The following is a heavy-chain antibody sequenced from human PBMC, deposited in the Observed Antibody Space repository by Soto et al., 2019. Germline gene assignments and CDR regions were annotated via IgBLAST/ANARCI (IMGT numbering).Heavy chain of an antibody. CDR1: GFSLTTDAVG. D-gene: IGHD1-1*01. V-gene: IGHV2-5*02. Sequence: QITLKESGPPLVKPTQTLTLTCTFSGFSLTTDAVGVGWIRQPPGKALEWLALIYWDDDQRYSPSLKTRLTIXXDASRNQVVLTLANMDPADTGTYYCAHLYWVASGIRYYFDYWGQGTLVTVSS. J-gene: IGHJ4*02. CDR3: AHLYWVASGIRYYFDY. CDR2: IYWDDDQ.